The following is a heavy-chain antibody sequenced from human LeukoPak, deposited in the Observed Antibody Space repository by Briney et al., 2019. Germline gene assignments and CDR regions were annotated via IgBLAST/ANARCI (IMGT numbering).Heavy chain of an antibody. CDR3: ARVESAAGGQYY. CDR2: IIPILGIA. J-gene: IGHJ4*02. Sequence: SVKVSCKASGGTFSSYAISWVRQAPGQGIEWMGRIIPILGIANYAQKFQGRVTITADKSTSTAYMELSSLRSEDTAVYYCARVESAAGGQYYWGQGTLVTVSS. CDR1: GGTFSSYA. D-gene: IGHD6-13*01. V-gene: IGHV1-69*04.